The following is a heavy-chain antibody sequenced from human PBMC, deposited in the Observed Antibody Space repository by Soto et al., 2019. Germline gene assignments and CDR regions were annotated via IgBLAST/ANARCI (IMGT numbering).Heavy chain of an antibody. D-gene: IGHD3-10*01. V-gene: IGHV3-53*01. CDR1: GLTVSNAY. Sequence: GGPMRLSSGASGLTVSNAYMSWVRQARGKGLECVSIIYSDGRTFYADSVKGRFTMSRDNSKNTLFLQMNSLREEDTAVYYCARDSGYGSGTSVNHFLDYWGHGTLVTVSS. CDR3: ARDSGYGSGTSVNHFLDY. J-gene: IGHJ4*01. CDR2: IYSDGRT.